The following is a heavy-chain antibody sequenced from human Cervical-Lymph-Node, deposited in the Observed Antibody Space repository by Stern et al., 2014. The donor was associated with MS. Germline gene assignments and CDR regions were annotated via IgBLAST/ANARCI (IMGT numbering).Heavy chain of an antibody. D-gene: IGHD4-17*01. CDR3: AIYGDDGDY. CDR2: FDREDGET. J-gene: IGHJ4*02. V-gene: IGHV1-24*01. CDR1: GNILTELS. Sequence: VQLVESGAEVKKPGASVKVSCKVSGNILTELSMQWVRQAPGKGLEWMGGFDREDGETIYAQNFQGRVTMTEDTSTDTAYMELGSLRSEDTAVYYCAIYGDDGDYWGQGTLGTVSS.